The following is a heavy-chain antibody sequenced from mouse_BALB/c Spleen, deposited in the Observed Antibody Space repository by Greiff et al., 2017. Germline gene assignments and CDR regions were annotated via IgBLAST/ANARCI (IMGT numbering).Heavy chain of an antibody. J-gene: IGHJ4*01. CDR2: MSSGGST. V-gene: IGHV5-6-5*01. CDR1: GFTFSSYA. CDR3: AREGFSGSSRYAMDY. D-gene: IGHD1-1*01. Sequence: EVHLVESGGGLVKPGGSLKLSCAASGFTFSSYAMSWVRQTPEKRLEWVASMSSGGSTYYPDSVKGRFTISRDNARNILYLQMSSLRSEDTAMYYCAREGFSGSSRYAMDYWGQRTSVTVSS.